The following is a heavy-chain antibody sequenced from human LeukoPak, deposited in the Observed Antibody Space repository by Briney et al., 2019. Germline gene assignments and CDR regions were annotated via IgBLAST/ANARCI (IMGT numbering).Heavy chain of an antibody. CDR3: ARLWKPSDY. V-gene: IGHV4-59*01. CDR1: GGSISSYY. Sequence: SETLSLTCTVSGGSISSYYWSWIRQPPGKGLEWIGYIYYSGSTNYNPSLKSRVTISVDTSKNQFSLKLSSVTAADTAVYYCARLWKPSDYWGQGTLVTVSS. CDR2: IYYSGST. J-gene: IGHJ4*02. D-gene: IGHD1-1*01.